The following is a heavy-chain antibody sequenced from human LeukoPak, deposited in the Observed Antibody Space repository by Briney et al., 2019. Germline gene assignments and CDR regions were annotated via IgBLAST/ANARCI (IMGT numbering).Heavy chain of an antibody. D-gene: IGHD2-2*01. Sequence: ASVKVSCKASGYTFTSYGISWVRQAPGQGLEWMGWISAYNGNTNYAQKLQGRVTMTTDTSTSTAYMELRSLRSDDTAVYYCARDLPDIAVVPAAMPTMDYWGQGTLVTVSS. CDR1: GYTFTSYG. CDR2: ISAYNGNT. V-gene: IGHV1-18*01. CDR3: ARDLPDIAVVPAAMPTMDY. J-gene: IGHJ4*02.